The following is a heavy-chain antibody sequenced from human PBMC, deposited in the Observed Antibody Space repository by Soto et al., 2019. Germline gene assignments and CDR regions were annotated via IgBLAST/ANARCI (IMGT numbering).Heavy chain of an antibody. Sequence: QVQLVQSGAEVRKPGASVKVSCKASGYTFTNYGIIWVRQAPGQGLEWMGWISAYNGNTNYAQKLQGRVTMTTDTSTSIAYMELRRLRSDDTAVYYCARDRGSYALDYWGQGTLVTVSS. V-gene: IGHV1-18*01. CDR3: ARDRGSYALDY. J-gene: IGHJ4*02. CDR1: GYTFTNYG. CDR2: ISAYNGNT. D-gene: IGHD1-26*01.